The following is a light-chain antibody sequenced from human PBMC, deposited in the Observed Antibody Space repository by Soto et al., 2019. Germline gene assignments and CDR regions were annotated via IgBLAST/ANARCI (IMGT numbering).Light chain of an antibody. Sequence: EIVLTQSPATLSLSPGERATLYCRASQSVSSTYLAWFQQKPGQTPRLLISGASSRATGIPDRFSGSGSGTDFSLTISRLEPEDFAVYWCQVYGSSPLFTFGPGTKVDIK. CDR1: QSVSSTY. CDR3: QVYGSSPLFT. CDR2: GAS. J-gene: IGKJ3*01. V-gene: IGKV3-20*01.